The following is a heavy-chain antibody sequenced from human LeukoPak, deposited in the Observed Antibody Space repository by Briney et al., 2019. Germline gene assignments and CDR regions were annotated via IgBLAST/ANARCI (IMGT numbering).Heavy chain of an antibody. CDR1: GGTFSSYA. V-gene: IGHV1-69*13. J-gene: IGHJ6*03. CDR3: ARARGGSGSYYNSPPPRNYYMDV. Sequence: SVKVSCKASGGTFSSYAISWVRQAPGQGLEWMGGIIPIFGTANYAQKFQGRVTITADESTSTAYMELSSLRSEDTAMYYCARARGGSGSYYNSPPPRNYYMDVWGKGTTVTISS. D-gene: IGHD3-10*01. CDR2: IIPIFGTA.